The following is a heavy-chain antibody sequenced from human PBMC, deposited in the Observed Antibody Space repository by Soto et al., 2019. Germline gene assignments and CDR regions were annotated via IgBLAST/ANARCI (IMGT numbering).Heavy chain of an antibody. J-gene: IGHJ4*02. V-gene: IGHV3-66*01. CDR1: GLTVSTNP. CDR3: ARDGSGH. CDR2: IYTGGGT. Sequence: EVQLVESVGGLVEPGGSLRLSCAASGLTVSTNPMSWVRQAPGKGLEWVSVIYTGGGTHYADSVKGRFTISRDNSKNTVNLQMNSLRPEETAVYYCARDGSGHWGQGTLVTVSS.